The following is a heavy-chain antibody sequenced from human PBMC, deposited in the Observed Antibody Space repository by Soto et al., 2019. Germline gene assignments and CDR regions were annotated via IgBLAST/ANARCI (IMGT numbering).Heavy chain of an antibody. CDR1: GGSISSGGYY. D-gene: IGHD3-10*01. CDR2: VSNTATT. CDR3: ARSVTP. Sequence: SETLSLTCTVSGGSISSGGYYWSWIRQSPGGGLESIGYVSNTATTTYNPSLKNRVTISVDASKSQFYLKLRSVTAADTAVYYCARSVTPWGQGTLVTVSS. J-gene: IGHJ5*02. V-gene: IGHV4-61*08.